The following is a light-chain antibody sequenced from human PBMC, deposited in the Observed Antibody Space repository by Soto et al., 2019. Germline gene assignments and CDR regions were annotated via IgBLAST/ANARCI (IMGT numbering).Light chain of an antibody. CDR3: QQYNNWPPYT. CDR2: GAS. CDR1: QSVSSN. V-gene: IGKV3-15*01. Sequence: EIVMTQSPATLSVSPGERATLSCRASQSVSSNLAWYQQKPGQAPRRRIYGASTRATGNPTRLSGSGSGTEITLTISMLQCEDFAVYYCQQYNNWPPYTVGQGTKLEIK. J-gene: IGKJ2*01.